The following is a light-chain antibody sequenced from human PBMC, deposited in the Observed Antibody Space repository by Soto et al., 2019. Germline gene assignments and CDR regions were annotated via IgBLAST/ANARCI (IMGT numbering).Light chain of an antibody. Sequence: DIQMTQSPSSQSAYVGDRVTITCRASQGISNHLAWYQQKPGEAPKLLIYDASALPRGVPSRFSGSGSGTKFTITIASMQTDDFATYYCHHYETFSGTLGPVTKVDSK. J-gene: IGKJ1*01. V-gene: IGKV1-5*01. CDR1: QGISNH. CDR2: DAS. CDR3: HHYETFSGT.